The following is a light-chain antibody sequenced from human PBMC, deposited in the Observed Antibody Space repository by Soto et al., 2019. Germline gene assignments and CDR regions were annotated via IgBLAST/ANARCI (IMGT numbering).Light chain of an antibody. Sequence: QSALTQPRSVSGSPGQSVTISCTGTSSDVGNYNYVSWYQQHPDKAPKLMIYDVSKRPSGVPDHFSGSKSGNTASLTISGLQAEDEADYYCCSYAGSYTWVFGGGTQLTVL. CDR1: SSDVGNYNY. CDR3: CSYAGSYTWV. V-gene: IGLV2-11*01. J-gene: IGLJ3*02. CDR2: DVS.